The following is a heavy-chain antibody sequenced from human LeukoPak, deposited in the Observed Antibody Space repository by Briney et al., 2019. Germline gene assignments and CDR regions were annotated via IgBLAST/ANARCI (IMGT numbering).Heavy chain of an antibody. CDR3: ARASIAVARDAFDI. J-gene: IGHJ3*02. D-gene: IGHD6-19*01. Sequence: GGSLRLSCAASGFTFSSYSMNWVRQAPGKGLEWVSYISSSSSTIYYADSVKGRFTISRDNAKNSLYLQMNSLRAEDTAVYYCARASIAVARDAFDIWGQGTMVTVSS. CDR2: ISSSSSTI. CDR1: GFTFSSYS. V-gene: IGHV3-48*01.